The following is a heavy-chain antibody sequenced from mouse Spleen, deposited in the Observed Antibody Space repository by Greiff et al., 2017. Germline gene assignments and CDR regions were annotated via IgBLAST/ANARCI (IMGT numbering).Heavy chain of an antibody. CDR2: IYPRSGNT. V-gene: IGHV1-81*01. Sequence: QVQLKQSGAELARPGASVKLSCKASGYTFTSYGISWVKQRTGQGLEWIGEIYPRSGNTYYNEKFKGKATLTADKSSSTAYMELRSLTSEDSAVYFCDYYGSSAWFAYWGQGTLVTVSA. CDR1: GYTFTSYG. D-gene: IGHD1-1*01. CDR3: DYYGSSAWFAY. J-gene: IGHJ3*01.